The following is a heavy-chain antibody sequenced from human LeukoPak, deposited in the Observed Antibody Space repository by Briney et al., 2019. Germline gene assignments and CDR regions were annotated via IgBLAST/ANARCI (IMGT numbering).Heavy chain of an antibody. CDR2: ISSSGSTI. D-gene: IGHD3-9*01. CDR1: GFTFSDYG. Sequence: GGSLRLSCAASGFTFSDYGMHWIRQAPGKGLEWVSYISSSGSTIYYADSVKGRFTISRDNAKNSLYLQMNSLRAEDTAVYYCARCRDILTGPSFDYWGQGTLVTVSS. CDR3: ARCRDILTGPSFDY. V-gene: IGHV3-11*04. J-gene: IGHJ4*02.